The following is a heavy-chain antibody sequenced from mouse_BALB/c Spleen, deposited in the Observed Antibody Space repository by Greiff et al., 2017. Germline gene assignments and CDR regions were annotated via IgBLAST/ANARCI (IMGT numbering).Heavy chain of an antibody. J-gene: IGHJ3*01. CDR1: GYSITSGYY. V-gene: IGHV3-6*02. D-gene: IGHD2-4*01. Sequence: EVQLQESGPGLVKPSQSLSLTCSVTGYSITSGYYWNWIRQFPGNKLEWMGYISYDGSNNYNPSLKNRISITRDTSKNQFFLKLNSVTTEDTATYYCASEDYAFAYWGQGTLVTVSA. CDR3: ASEDYAFAY. CDR2: ISYDGSN.